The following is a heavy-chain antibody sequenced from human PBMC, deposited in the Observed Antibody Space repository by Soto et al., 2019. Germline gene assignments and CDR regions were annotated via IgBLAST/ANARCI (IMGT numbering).Heavy chain of an antibody. CDR3: AKATATGGGAFEI. CDR1: GFICSSYD. V-gene: IGHV3-23*01. J-gene: IGHJ3*02. Sequence: GGSLRLSCAVSGFICSSYDMSWVRQAPGKGLEWVSTILVGGSTHYEDSVKGRFTISRDTSKNTVYLQMNSLTAGDTAVYYCAKATATGGGAFEICGQGSMVTVSS. CDR2: ILVGGST. D-gene: IGHD2-8*02.